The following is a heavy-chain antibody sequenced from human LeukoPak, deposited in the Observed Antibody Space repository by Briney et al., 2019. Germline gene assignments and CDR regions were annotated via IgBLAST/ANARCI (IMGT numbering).Heavy chain of an antibody. Sequence: GRSLRLSCAASGFTFSSYAMHWVRQAPGKGLEWVAVISYDGSNKYYADSVKGRFTISRDNSKNTLYLQMNSLRAEDTAVYYCARNRDSYYDILTGYYKDYYFDYWGQGTLVTVSS. CDR2: ISYDGSNK. CDR1: GFTFSSYA. V-gene: IGHV3-30-3*01. CDR3: ARNRDSYYDILTGYYKDYYFDY. J-gene: IGHJ4*02. D-gene: IGHD3-9*01.